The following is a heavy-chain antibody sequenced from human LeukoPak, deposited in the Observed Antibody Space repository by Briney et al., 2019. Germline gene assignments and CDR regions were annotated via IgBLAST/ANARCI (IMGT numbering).Heavy chain of an antibody. CDR1: GYTFTGYY. Sequence: ASVKVSCKASGYTFTGYYMHWVRQASGQGLEWMGWINPNSGGTNYAQKFQGWVTMTRDTSISTAYMELSRLRSDDTAVYYCARDSGSGWYRFDYWGQGTLVTVSS. CDR2: INPNSGGT. V-gene: IGHV1-2*04. J-gene: IGHJ4*02. D-gene: IGHD6-19*01. CDR3: ARDSGSGWYRFDY.